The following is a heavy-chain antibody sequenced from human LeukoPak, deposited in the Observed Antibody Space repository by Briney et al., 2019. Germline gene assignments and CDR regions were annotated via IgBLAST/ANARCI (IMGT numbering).Heavy chain of an antibody. CDR1: GFTFSSFA. CDR3: AKGFYDNSASGVFDI. CDR2: ISASGGST. V-gene: IGHV3-23*01. D-gene: IGHD3-22*01. Sequence: GGSLRLSCAASGFTFSSFATSWVRQAPGKGLEWVSGISASGGSTYYADSVKGRFTISRDNSKNTLYLQMNSLRAEDTAVSYCAKGFYDNSASGVFDIWGQGTMVTVSS. J-gene: IGHJ3*02.